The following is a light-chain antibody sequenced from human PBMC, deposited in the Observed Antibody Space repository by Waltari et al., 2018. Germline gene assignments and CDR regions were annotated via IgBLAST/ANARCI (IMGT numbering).Light chain of an antibody. J-gene: IGKJ1*01. V-gene: IGKV1-5*03. CDR3: QQYASYST. Sequence: DIQMTQSPSTLSASVGDRVTITCRASQGINSCLAWYQQKPGKAPKLLVYKAFSLESGVPSRFSGSGSETEFTLTINSLQPDDFATYYCQQYASYSTFGQGTKVEIK. CDR2: KAF. CDR1: QGINSC.